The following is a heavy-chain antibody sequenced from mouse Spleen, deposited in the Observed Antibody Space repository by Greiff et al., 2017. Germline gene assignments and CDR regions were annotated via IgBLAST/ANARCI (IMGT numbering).Heavy chain of an antibody. D-gene: IGHD3-1*01. CDR3: ASHRSPPYAMDY. CDR1: GYTFTDYY. CDR2: INPNNGGT. V-gene: IGHV1-26*01. Sequence: VQLKQSGPELVKPGASVKISCKASGYTFTDYYMNWVKQSHGKSLEWIGDINPNNGGTSYNQKFKGKATLTVDKSSSTAYMELRSLTSEDSAVYYCASHRSPPYAMDYWGHGTSVTVSS. J-gene: IGHJ4*01.